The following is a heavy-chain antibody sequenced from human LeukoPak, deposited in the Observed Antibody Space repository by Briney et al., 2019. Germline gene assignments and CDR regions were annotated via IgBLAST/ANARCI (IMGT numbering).Heavy chain of an antibody. CDR1: GFTVGSNY. J-gene: IGHJ4*02. D-gene: IGHD2-15*01. CDR2: VYDDGGT. CDR3: ARAYCSGASCYSGSYYFDY. V-gene: IGHV3-53*01. Sequence: GGSLRLSCAASGFTVGSNYMSWVRQAPGKGLEWVSIVYDDGGTHYADSVKGRFTISRDSAKNTLYLQMNSLRAEDTAVYYCARAYCSGASCYSGSYYFDYWGQGTLVTVSS.